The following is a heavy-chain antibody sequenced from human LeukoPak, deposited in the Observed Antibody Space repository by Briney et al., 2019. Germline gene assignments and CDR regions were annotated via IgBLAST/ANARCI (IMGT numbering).Heavy chain of an antibody. D-gene: IGHD1-1*01. CDR2: IYHSGTT. J-gene: IGHJ4*02. CDR1: GSSISSDYS. V-gene: IGHV4-38-2*02. Sequence: PSETLSLTCTVSGSSISSDYSWGWIRQPPGKGLEWIGTIYHSGTTCYNPSLKNRVTISVDTSKNQFSLILNSVTAADTAVYYCAPQLGSRVFGDSWGQGTLVTVSS. CDR3: APQLGSRVFGDS.